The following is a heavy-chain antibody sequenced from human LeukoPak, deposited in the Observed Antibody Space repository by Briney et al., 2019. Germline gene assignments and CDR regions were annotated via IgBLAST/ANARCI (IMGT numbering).Heavy chain of an antibody. CDR3: ARRDYPYYFDY. D-gene: IGHD4-17*01. J-gene: IGHJ4*02. CDR1: GSSISNTNYC. CDR2: ITCGGGN. Sequence: PSETLSLTCTVSGSSISNTNYCWGWIRQPPGKGLEWIGPITCGGGNYYDPSFRKRVTTSVDTSNNQFSLKLSSVTAADTAVYYCARRDYPYYFDYWGQGTLVIVSS. V-gene: IGHV4-39*01.